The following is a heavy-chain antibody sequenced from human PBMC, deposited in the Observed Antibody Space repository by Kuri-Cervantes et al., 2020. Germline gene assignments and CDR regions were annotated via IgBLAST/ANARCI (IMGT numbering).Heavy chain of an antibody. J-gene: IGHJ4*02. CDR1: GYSISSGYY. V-gene: IGHV4-38-2*01. CDR2: IYYSGST. D-gene: IGHD5-12*01. CDR3: ARGGRGYSGLDLPLS. Sequence: SETLSLTCAVSGYSISSGYYWGWIRQPPGKGLEWIGYIYYSGSTNYNPSLKSRVTISVDTSKNQFSLKLSSVTAADTAVYYCARGGRGYSGLDLPLSWGQGTLVTVSS.